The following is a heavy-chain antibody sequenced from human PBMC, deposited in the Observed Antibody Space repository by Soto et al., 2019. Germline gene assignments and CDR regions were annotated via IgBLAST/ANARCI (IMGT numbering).Heavy chain of an antibody. V-gene: IGHV3-23*01. D-gene: IGHD3-10*01. CDR3: VKQRGSGKTYYYNMYV. CDR2: INYNSRAT. J-gene: IGHJ6*02. CDR1: GFSFNSYA. Sequence: EVQLLESGGGLVQPGGSLRLSCETSGFSFNSYAMTWVRQAPGMGLEWVAVINYNSRATFHAQSVKGRFTISRDNSRNTVFLQMASLRAEDTAVYYCVKQRGSGKTYYYNMYVWGLVTTVIVSS.